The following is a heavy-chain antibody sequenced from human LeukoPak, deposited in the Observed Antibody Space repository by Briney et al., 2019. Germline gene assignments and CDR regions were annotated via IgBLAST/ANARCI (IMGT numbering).Heavy chain of an antibody. V-gene: IGHV3-23*01. J-gene: IGHJ4*02. D-gene: IGHD2-8*01. CDR1: GFIFISYA. CDR2: ISGSGGST. CDR3: AKDRSRINDVCHGDFDY. Sequence: GGSLRLSCAASGFIFISYAMSWVRQAPGKGLEWVSTISGSGGSTYYADSVKGRFTISRDNSKNTVYLQMNSLRAEDTAVYYCAKDRSRINDVCHGDFDYWGQGTLVTVSS.